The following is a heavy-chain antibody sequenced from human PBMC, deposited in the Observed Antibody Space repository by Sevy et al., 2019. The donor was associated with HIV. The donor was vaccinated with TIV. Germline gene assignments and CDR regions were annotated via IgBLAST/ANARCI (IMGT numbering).Heavy chain of an antibody. J-gene: IGHJ6*02. D-gene: IGHD3-3*01. CDR2: ISSSSSTI. CDR1: GFTFSSYS. V-gene: IGHV3-48*01. Sequence: GGSLRLSCAASGFTFSSYSMNWVRQAPGKGLEWVSYISSSSSTIYYADSVKGRFTISRDNAKNSLYLQMNSLRAEDTAVYYCASQSPYYDFWSGSGYGMDVWGQGTTVTVSS. CDR3: ASQSPYYDFWSGSGYGMDV.